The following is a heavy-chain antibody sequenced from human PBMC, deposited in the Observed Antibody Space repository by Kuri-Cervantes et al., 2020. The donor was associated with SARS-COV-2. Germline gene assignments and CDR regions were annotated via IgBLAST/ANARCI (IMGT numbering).Heavy chain of an antibody. Sequence: SETLSLTCTVSGGSISSSSYYWAWIRQPPGKGLEWIGSIYYSGSTYYNPSLKSRVTISVDTSKNQFSLKLSSVTAADTAVYYCARHRYSYGTPDWFDPWGQGTLVTVSS. J-gene: IGHJ5*02. CDR2: IYYSGST. CDR3: ARHRYSYGTPDWFDP. CDR1: GGSISSSSYY. V-gene: IGHV4-39*01. D-gene: IGHD5-18*01.